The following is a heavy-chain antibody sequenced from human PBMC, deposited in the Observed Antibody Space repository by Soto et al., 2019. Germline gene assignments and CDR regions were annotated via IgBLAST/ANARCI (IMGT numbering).Heavy chain of an antibody. CDR1: GFTFSSYA. Sequence: EVQLLESGGGLVQPGGSLRLSCAAPGFTFSSYAMSWVRQAPGKGLEWVSTISGSGGNTYYADSVKGRFTISRDNSKNTLYVQMNSLRAEDTAVYYCAKDRGQAVPGTQEYWGQGTLVTVSP. CDR2: ISGSGGNT. D-gene: IGHD6-19*01. V-gene: IGHV3-23*01. J-gene: IGHJ4*02. CDR3: AKDRGQAVPGTQEY.